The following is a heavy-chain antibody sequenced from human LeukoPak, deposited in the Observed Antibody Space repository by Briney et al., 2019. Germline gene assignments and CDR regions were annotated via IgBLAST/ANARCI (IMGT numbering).Heavy chain of an antibody. CDR1: GYTFTSYG. V-gene: IGHV1-18*01. CDR2: ISAYNGNT. J-gene: IGHJ4*02. D-gene: IGHD2-15*01. CDR3: ARDHRILDIVVVVAAAPLDY. Sequence: ASVKVSCKASGYTFTSYGISWVRQAPGQGLERMGWISAYNGNTNYPQKLQGRVTMTKDTSTSTAYMELRSLRSDDTAVYYCARDHRILDIVVVVAAAPLDYWGQGTLVTVSS.